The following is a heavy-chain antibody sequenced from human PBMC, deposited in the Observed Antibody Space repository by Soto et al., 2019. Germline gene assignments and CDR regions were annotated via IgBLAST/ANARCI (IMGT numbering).Heavy chain of an antibody. J-gene: IGHJ4*02. CDR2: ISYSGST. V-gene: IGHV4-31*02. Sequence: WIWIRQHPGQGPEWIGFISYSGSTYYSSSLKGRVAISADTSKNQFSLKLNSVTAADTAVYYCTRGDYWGQGTLVTVSS. CDR3: TRGDY.